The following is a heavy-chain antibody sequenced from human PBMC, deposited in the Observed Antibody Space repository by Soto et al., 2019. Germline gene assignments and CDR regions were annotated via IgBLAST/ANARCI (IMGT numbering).Heavy chain of an antibody. CDR2: IYPEDSDI. D-gene: IGHD2-15*01. V-gene: IGHV5-51*01. CDR3: GRLYCSGSTCYGSSMFR. CDR1: GYSFGNYW. J-gene: IGHJ4*02. Sequence: GELLKISCEASGYSFGNYWISWVRQMPGRGLELMGIIYPEDSDIRYSPSFLGQVTISADKSITTAYLHWSSLKASDTAMYYCGRLYCSGSTCYGSSMFRWGQGTLVIVSS.